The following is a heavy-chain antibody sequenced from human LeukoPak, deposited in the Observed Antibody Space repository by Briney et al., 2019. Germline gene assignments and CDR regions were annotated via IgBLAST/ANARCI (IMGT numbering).Heavy chain of an antibody. Sequence: GGSLRLSCAASGFTFSSYAMHWVRQAPGKGLEWVAVISYDGSNKYYADSVKGRFTISRDNSKNTLYVQLNSLRGEDTAVYYCAKDRGSSWYTAFDYWGQGTLVTVSS. CDR3: AKDRGSSWYTAFDY. CDR1: GFTFSSYA. D-gene: IGHD6-13*01. J-gene: IGHJ4*02. V-gene: IGHV3-30*04. CDR2: ISYDGSNK.